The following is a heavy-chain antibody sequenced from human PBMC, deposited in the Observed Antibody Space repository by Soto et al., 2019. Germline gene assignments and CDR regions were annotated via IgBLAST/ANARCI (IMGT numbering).Heavy chain of an antibody. D-gene: IGHD3-10*01. CDR3: ARDCVFGRASRWLYYGMDV. Sequence: SETLSLTCTVSGGSISSYYWSWIRQPPGKGLEWIGYIYYSGSTNYNPSLKSRVTISVDTSKNQFSLKLSSVTAADTAVYYCARDCVFGRASRWLYYGMDVWGQGTTVTVSS. CDR2: IYYSGST. J-gene: IGHJ6*02. CDR1: GGSISSYY. V-gene: IGHV4-59*01.